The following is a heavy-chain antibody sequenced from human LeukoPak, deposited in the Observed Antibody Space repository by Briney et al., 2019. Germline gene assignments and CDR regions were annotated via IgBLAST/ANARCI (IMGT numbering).Heavy chain of an antibody. V-gene: IGHV3-23*01. CDR3: AKDQLWFPYAFDI. CDR2: ISGSGGST. J-gene: IGHJ3*02. Sequence: PGGSLRLSCAASGFTFSSYAMSWVRQAPGNGLEWVSAISGSGGSTYYADSVKGRFTISRDNSKNTLYLQMNSLRAEDTAVYYCAKDQLWFPYAFDIWGQGTMVTVSS. CDR1: GFTFSSYA. D-gene: IGHD2-21*01.